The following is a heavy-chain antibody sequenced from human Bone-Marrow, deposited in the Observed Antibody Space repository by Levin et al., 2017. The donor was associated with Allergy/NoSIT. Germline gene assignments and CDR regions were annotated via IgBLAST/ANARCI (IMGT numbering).Heavy chain of an antibody. Sequence: GESLKISCAASGFTFSSYGMHWVRQAPGKGLEWVAVIWYDGSNKYYADSVKGRFTISRDNSKNTLYLQMNSLRAEDTAVYYCARDPVYYDFWSGYYTGNYYYYYMDVWGKGTTVTVSS. D-gene: IGHD3-3*01. CDR3: ARDPVYYDFWSGYYTGNYYYYYMDV. CDR2: IWYDGSNK. CDR1: GFTFSSYG. J-gene: IGHJ6*03. V-gene: IGHV3-33*01.